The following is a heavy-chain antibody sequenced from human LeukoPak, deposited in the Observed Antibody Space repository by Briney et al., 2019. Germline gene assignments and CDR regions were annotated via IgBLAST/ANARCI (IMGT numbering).Heavy chain of an antibody. J-gene: IGHJ4*02. CDR2: INWNGGST. CDR3: ARDKRELESGLFDY. Sequence: GGSLRLSCAASGFTFDDYGMSWVRQAPGKGLEWVSGINWNGGSTGYADSVKGRFTISRDNAKNSLYLQMNSLRAEDTALYHCARDKRELESGLFDYWGQGTLVTVSS. V-gene: IGHV3-20*01. D-gene: IGHD1-26*01. CDR1: GFTFDDYG.